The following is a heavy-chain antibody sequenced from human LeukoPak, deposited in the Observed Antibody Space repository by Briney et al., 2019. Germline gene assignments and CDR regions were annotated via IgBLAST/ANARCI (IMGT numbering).Heavy chain of an antibody. Sequence: GRSLRLSCAASGFTFDDYAMHWVRQAPGKGLEWVSGISWSSGSIGYADSVKGRFTISRDNAKNSLYLQMNSLRAEDTAVYYCARGTNWSPLDFDHWGQGTLVTVSS. D-gene: IGHD1-20*01. V-gene: IGHV3-9*01. CDR3: ARGTNWSPLDFDH. J-gene: IGHJ4*02. CDR2: ISWSSGSI. CDR1: GFTFDDYA.